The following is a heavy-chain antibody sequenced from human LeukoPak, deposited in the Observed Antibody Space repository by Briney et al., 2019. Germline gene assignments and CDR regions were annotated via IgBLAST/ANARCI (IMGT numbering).Heavy chain of an antibody. CDR2: IHWNGGRT. V-gene: IGHV3-20*04. J-gene: IGHJ4*02. CDR3: ARGSLLLWFGETTN. D-gene: IGHD3-10*01. Sequence: GGSLRLSCAASGFTFDNYGINWVRQAPGKGLEWVSRIHWNGGRTGYADSVKGRFTISRDNAKNSLYLQMNSLRAEDTAVYYCARGSLLLWFGETTNWGQGTLVTVSS. CDR1: GFTFDNYG.